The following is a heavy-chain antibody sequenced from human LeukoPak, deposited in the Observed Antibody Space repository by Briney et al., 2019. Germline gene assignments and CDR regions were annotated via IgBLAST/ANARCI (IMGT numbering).Heavy chain of an antibody. Sequence: PGGSLRLSCAASGFTFSSYWMSWVRQAPGKGLEWVANIKQDGSEKYYVDSVKGRFTISRDNAKNSLYLQMNSLRAEDTALYYCAKGKPPSEVGAIDYWGQGTLVTVSS. D-gene: IGHD1-26*01. V-gene: IGHV3-7*03. CDR3: AKGKPPSEVGAIDY. CDR2: IKQDGSEK. CDR1: GFTFSSYW. J-gene: IGHJ4*02.